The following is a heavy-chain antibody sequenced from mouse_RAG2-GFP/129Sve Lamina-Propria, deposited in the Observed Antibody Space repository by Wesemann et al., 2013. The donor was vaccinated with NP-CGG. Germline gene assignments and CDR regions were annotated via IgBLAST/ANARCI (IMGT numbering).Heavy chain of an antibody. CDR3: AREGVTTVVATDY. CDR1: GYTFTSYW. Sequence: QVQLQQSGAELAKPGASVKLSCKASGYTFTSYWMHWVKQSFQCLEWIGYINPSSGYTKYNQKFKDKATLTADKSSSTAYMQLSSLTYEDSAVYYCAREGVTTVVATDYWGQGTTLTVSS. D-gene: IGHD1-1*01. J-gene: IGHJ2*01. CDR2: INPSSGYT. V-gene: IGHV1-7*01.